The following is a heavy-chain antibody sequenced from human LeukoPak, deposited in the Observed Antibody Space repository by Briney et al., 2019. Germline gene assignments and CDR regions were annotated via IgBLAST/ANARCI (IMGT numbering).Heavy chain of an antibody. CDR1: GFTFSSYS. D-gene: IGHD4-17*01. J-gene: IGHJ4*02. CDR2: ISGTSNSYK. V-gene: IGHV3-21*01. CDR3: ARPSINDYGDFGY. Sequence: GGSLTLSCAASGFTFSSYSLNWARQAPGKGLEWISSISGTSNSYKYYADSVKGRFTIYRDDAKNSPYLQMTSLGAEDTAVYYCARPSINDYGDFGYWGQGTLVTVSS.